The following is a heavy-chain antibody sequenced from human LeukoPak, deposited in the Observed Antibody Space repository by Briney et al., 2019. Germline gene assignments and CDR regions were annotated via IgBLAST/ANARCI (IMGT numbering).Heavy chain of an antibody. CDR2: IRSKTDGGTT. D-gene: IGHD6-13*01. J-gene: IGHJ4*02. V-gene: IGHV3-15*01. CDR1: GFTFSNAW. CDR3: AKLAAAGIDY. Sequence: GGSLRLSCAASGFTFSNAWMSWVRQAPGKGLEWVGRIRSKTDGGTTDYAAPVKGRFTISRDDSKNTLYLEMNSLKTEDTAVYYCAKLAAAGIDYWGQGTLVTVSS.